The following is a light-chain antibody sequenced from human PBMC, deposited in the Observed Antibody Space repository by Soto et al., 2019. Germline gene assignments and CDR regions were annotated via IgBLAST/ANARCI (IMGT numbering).Light chain of an antibody. J-gene: IGLJ3*02. CDR1: SIGGKS. Sequence: SSELTQPPSVSVAPGKTARITCGGNSIGGKSVVWYQLKAGQAPVLVIYYDNNRPSGIPERFSGSNSANTATLTITRVEVGDEADYFCQVWDRSSYVVFGGGTKLTVL. V-gene: IGLV3-21*04. CDR2: YDN. CDR3: QVWDRSSYVV.